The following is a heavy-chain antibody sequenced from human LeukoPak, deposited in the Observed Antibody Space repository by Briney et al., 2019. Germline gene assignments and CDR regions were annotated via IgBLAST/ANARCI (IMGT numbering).Heavy chain of an antibody. Sequence: SETLSLTCTVSGGSISSSSYYWGWIRQPPGQGLEWIGSMYYSGCTYYNPSLKSRVTISVDTSKNQFPLKLSSVTAADTAVYYCARQNQFYDYWGQGTLVTVSS. V-gene: IGHV4-39*01. D-gene: IGHD1-14*01. J-gene: IGHJ4*02. CDR2: MYYSGCT. CDR1: GGSISSSSYY. CDR3: ARQNQFYDY.